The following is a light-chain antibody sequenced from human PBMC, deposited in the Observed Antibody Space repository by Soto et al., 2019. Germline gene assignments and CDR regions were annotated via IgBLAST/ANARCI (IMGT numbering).Light chain of an antibody. CDR3: QQHQNSPPT. V-gene: IGKV3-15*01. J-gene: IGKJ1*01. CDR2: GAS. Sequence: ETVMTQSPATLSVSPGERATLSCRASQSVSSNLAWYQQKPGQAPRLLIYGASTRATGIPARFTGSGSGTEFTLSISSLHSEDFAVYYCQQHQNSPPTFGQGTKV. CDR1: QSVSSN.